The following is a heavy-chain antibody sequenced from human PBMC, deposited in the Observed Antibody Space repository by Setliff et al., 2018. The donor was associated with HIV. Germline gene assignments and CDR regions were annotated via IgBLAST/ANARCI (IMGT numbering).Heavy chain of an antibody. V-gene: IGHV4-38-2*02. D-gene: IGHD1-26*01. CDR2: IYHSGST. CDR1: GYSISSGYY. J-gene: IGHJ6*01. Sequence: SETLSLTCAVSGYSISSGYYWGWIRQPPGKGLEWIGSIYHSGSTYYNPSLKSRVTISVDTSKNQFSLKLSSVIAADTAVYYCARDAPWDSYGLDLWGPGTTVTVSS. CDR3: ARDAPWDSYGLDL.